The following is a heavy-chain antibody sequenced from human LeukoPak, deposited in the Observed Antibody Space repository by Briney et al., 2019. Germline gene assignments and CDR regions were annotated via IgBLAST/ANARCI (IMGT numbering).Heavy chain of an antibody. CDR3: ARAALSSWYDYYGMDV. J-gene: IGHJ6*02. CDR1: GYSFTSYW. D-gene: IGHD6-13*01. V-gene: IGHV5-51*01. CDR2: IYPGDSDT. Sequence: GESLKISCKGSGYSFTSYWIGWVRQMPGKGLEWMGIIYPGDSDTRYSPSFQGQVTISADKSISTAYLQWSSLKASDTAMYYCARAALSSWYDYYGMDVWGQGTTVTVSS.